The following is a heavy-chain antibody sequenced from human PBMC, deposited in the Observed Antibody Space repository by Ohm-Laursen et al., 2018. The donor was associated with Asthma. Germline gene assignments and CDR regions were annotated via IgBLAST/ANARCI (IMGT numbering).Heavy chain of an antibody. CDR1: GFTVSSNY. CDR3: AKDRMVITTCFDY. Sequence: SLRLSCAASGFTVSSNYMSWVRQAPGKGLEWVSVIYSGGSTYYADSVKGRFTISRDNSKNTLYLQMNSLRAEDTAVYYCAKDRMVITTCFDYWGQGTLVTVSS. J-gene: IGHJ4*02. D-gene: IGHD3-22*01. CDR2: IYSGGST. V-gene: IGHV3-53*01.